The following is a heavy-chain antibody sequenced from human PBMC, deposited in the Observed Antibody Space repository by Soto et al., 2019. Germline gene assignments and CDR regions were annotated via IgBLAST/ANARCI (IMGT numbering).Heavy chain of an antibody. D-gene: IGHD4-4*01. CDR2: IIPIFGTA. Sequence: QVQLVQSGAEVKKPGSSVKVSCKASGGTFSSYAISWVRQAPGQGLEWMGGIIPIFGTANYAQKFQGRVTITADESTSTAYMELSRLRSEDTAVYYCARTRLMSTVTGYYYYGMDVWGQGTTVTVSS. CDR1: GGTFSSYA. CDR3: ARTRLMSTVTGYYYYGMDV. V-gene: IGHV1-69*01. J-gene: IGHJ6*02.